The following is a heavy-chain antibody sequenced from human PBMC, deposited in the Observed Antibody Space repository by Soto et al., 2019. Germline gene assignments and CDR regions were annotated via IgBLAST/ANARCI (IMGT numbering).Heavy chain of an antibody. Sequence: QVQLQESGPGLVKPSQTLSLTCTVSGGSISSGGYYWSWIRQHPGKGLEWIGYIYYSGSTYYNPSPKSRVTISVDTSKNQFSLKLSSVTAADTAVYYCARDQGVVPAASGENWFDPWGQGTLVTVSS. CDR1: GGSISSGGYY. J-gene: IGHJ5*02. V-gene: IGHV4-31*03. CDR3: ARDQGVVPAASGENWFDP. D-gene: IGHD2-2*01. CDR2: IYYSGST.